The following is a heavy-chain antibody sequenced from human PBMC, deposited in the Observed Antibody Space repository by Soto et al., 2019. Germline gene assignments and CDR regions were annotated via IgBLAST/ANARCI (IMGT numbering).Heavy chain of an antibody. Sequence: GGSLRLSCSASGFTFSSYAMHWVRQAPGKGLEYVPSISTNGGSTHYADSVKGRFTISRDNSKNTQYLQMSSLRADDTAVYYCVKGEYYYDSSGYYPFDYWGQGT. D-gene: IGHD3-22*01. CDR1: GFTFSSYA. CDR2: ISTNGGST. CDR3: VKGEYYYDSSGYYPFDY. V-gene: IGHV3-64D*06. J-gene: IGHJ4*02.